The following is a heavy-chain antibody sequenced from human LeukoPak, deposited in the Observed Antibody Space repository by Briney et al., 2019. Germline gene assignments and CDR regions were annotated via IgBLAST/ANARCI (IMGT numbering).Heavy chain of an antibody. CDR3: ARDGGYSYGYPLDY. D-gene: IGHD5-18*01. V-gene: IGHV3-21*01. CDR2: INVRGTHI. CDR1: GVTSGDYS. J-gene: IGHJ4*02. Sequence: GGSLRISCAVSGVTSGDYSMNWVRQAPGKGLEWVSSINVRGTHIYYADSVKGRFAISRDNAKNSLYLQMNSLRAEDTAVYYCARDGGYSYGYPLDYWGQGTLVTVSS.